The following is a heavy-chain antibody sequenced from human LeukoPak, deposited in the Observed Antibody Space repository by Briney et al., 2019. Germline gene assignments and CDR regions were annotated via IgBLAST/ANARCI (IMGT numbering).Heavy chain of an antibody. D-gene: IGHD1-26*01. V-gene: IGHV1-69*05. CDR3: ARDDGSATMGFDS. Sequence: SVKASCKASGSTFSRSAISWVRQAPGQGLQWMGGVIPILGTTNYAQRFQDRVSITTDDSTSTSYMEFRSLRSVDTAVYYCARDDGSATMGFDSWGQGTLVSVSS. CDR1: GSTFSRSA. J-gene: IGHJ4*02. CDR2: VIPILGTT.